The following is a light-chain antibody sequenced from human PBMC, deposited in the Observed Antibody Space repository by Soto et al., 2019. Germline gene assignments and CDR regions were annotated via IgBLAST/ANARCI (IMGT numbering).Light chain of an antibody. CDR2: EGS. CDR3: CSYAGSAYV. Sequence: QSALTQPASVSGSPGQSITISCTGTSSDVGSYNLVSWYQQDPGKAPKLMIYEGSKRPSGVSNRFSGSKSGNTASLTISGLQAEDEADYYCCSYAGSAYVFGTGTKLTVL. J-gene: IGLJ1*01. V-gene: IGLV2-23*01. CDR1: SSDVGSYNL.